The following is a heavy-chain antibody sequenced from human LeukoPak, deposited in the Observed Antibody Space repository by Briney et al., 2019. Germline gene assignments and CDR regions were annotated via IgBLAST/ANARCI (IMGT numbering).Heavy chain of an antibody. D-gene: IGHD6-19*01. V-gene: IGHV3-48*03. Sequence: PGGSLRLSCASSGFTFRNYEMNWVRQAPEKGLEWVSYISSSGSTVYYADSVKGRFTISRDNAKNSLYLQMSSLRAEDTALYYCARGPSVGSGWSPDIWGQGTLVTVCS. CDR3: ARGPSVGSGWSPDI. CDR2: ISSSGSTV. J-gene: IGHJ4*02. CDR1: GFTFRNYE.